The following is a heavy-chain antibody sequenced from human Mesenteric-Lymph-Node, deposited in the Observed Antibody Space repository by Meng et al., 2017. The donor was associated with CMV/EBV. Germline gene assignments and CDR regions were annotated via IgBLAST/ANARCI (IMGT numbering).Heavy chain of an antibody. J-gene: IGHJ4*02. CDR3: ARLKKETYYYDSSGYYFDY. Sequence: GGSLRLSCAASGFTFSSYWMHWVRQAPGKGLVWVSRINSDGSIISDADSVKGRFTISRDNAKNTLYLQMNSLRAEDTALYHCARLKKETYYYDSSGYYFDYWGQGTLVTVSS. CDR2: INSDGSII. CDR1: GFTFSSYW. V-gene: IGHV3-74*01. D-gene: IGHD3-22*01.